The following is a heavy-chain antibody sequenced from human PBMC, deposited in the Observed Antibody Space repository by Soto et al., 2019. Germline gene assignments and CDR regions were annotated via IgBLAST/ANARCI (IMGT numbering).Heavy chain of an antibody. CDR1: GDSISSYF. Sequence: SETLSLSCNVSGDSISSYFWTWIRQSPGKGLQLIGYIHYSGNTNYNPSLKSRVTMSLDTSKSQVSLRLSSLPAADTAVYSCARMSLLAPKRNAFDIWGHGTLV. V-gene: IGHV4-59*01. D-gene: IGHD1-26*01. J-gene: IGHJ3*02. CDR3: ARMSLLAPKRNAFDI. CDR2: IHYSGNT.